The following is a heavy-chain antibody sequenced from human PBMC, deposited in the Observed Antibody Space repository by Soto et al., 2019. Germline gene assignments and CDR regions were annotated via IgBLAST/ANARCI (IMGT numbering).Heavy chain of an antibody. V-gene: IGHV1-46*01. D-gene: IGHD3-10*01. CDR3: ARGVIIERWFDP. J-gene: IGHJ5*02. CDR2: INPSDSST. CDR1: GYTFTSYY. Sequence: GASVKVSCKASGYTFTSYYMHWVRQAPGQGLEWMGIINPSDSSTSYSQKFQGRVTMTRDTSTRTVYMELSSLRSEDTAVYYCARGVIIERWFDPWGQGTLVTVSS.